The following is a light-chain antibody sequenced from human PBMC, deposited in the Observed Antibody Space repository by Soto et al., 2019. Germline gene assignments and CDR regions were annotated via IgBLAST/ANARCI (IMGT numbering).Light chain of an antibody. CDR1: QTVSNSY. V-gene: IGKV3-20*01. Sequence: EIVLTQSPGTLSLSPGETATLSCRASQTVSNSYLAWYQQKPGQAPRLLIYGASSRSAGIPARFSGSGSGTDFTLTISRLEAEDFAVYYCQQYDSSPTFGQGTKLEIK. J-gene: IGKJ2*01. CDR2: GAS. CDR3: QQYDSSPT.